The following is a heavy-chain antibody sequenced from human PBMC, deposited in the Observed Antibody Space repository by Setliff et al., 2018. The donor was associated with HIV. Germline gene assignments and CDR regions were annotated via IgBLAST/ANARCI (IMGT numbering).Heavy chain of an antibody. CDR1: GVTFSSYA. D-gene: IGHD4-17*01. CDR3: ARGPDDYGGDDGAFDI. CDR2: IIPIFGTA. Sequence: ASVKVSCKSSGVTFSSYAISWVRQAPGQGLEWMGGIIPIFGTANYAQKFQGRVTITTDESTSTAYMELSSMRSEDTAVYYCARGPDDYGGDDGAFDIWGQGTMVTVSS. V-gene: IGHV1-69*05. J-gene: IGHJ3*02.